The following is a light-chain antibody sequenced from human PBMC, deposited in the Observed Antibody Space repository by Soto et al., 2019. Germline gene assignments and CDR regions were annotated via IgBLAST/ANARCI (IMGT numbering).Light chain of an antibody. V-gene: IGLV1-40*01. CDR1: SSNIGANYG. CDR3: QSYYSSRSCVV. CDR2: GNS. J-gene: IGLJ2*01. Sequence: QSVLTQPPSVSGAPGQRVTISCTGSSSNIGANYGVHWYQHLPGKAPKLLIYGNSYRPSGVPDRFSGSKSGTSASLAITGVQAEDEADYYCQSYYSSRSCVVFGGGTKLTVL.